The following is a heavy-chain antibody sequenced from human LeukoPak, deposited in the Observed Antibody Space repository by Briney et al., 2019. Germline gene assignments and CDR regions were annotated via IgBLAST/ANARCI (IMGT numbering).Heavy chain of an antibody. V-gene: IGHV3-43*01. CDR3: AKPYYYDSSVGAFDI. Sequence: GGSLRLSCAASGFTFDDYNLHWVRQAPGKGLEWVSLISWDGGSTYYVDSVKGRFTISRDNSKNSLYLQMNSLRTEDTALYYRAKPYYYDSSVGAFDIWGQGTMVTVSS. J-gene: IGHJ3*02. CDR1: GFTFDDYN. CDR2: ISWDGGST. D-gene: IGHD3-22*01.